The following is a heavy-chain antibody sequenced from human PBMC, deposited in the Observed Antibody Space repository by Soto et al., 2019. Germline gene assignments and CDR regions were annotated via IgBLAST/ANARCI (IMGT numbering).Heavy chain of an antibody. D-gene: IGHD5-12*01. CDR1: GGTFNNYA. CDR2: IIPIIGTA. J-gene: IGHJ4*02. Sequence: QVQLVQSGAEVKKPGSSVKVSCKASGGTFNNYAISWVRQAPGQGLEWMGGIIPIIGTADYAHKFQGRLAISADEATGTNFMELSSLRSEDTALYYCARGGVDVVATSAIDYWGQGTLVTVSS. CDR3: ARGGVDVVATSAIDY. V-gene: IGHV1-69*01.